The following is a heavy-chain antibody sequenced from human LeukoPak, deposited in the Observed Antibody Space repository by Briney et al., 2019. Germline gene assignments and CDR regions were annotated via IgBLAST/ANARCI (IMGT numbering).Heavy chain of an antibody. CDR2: ISGSGGST. V-gene: IGHV3-23*01. CDR3: TTALMQQLVPDDY. CDR1: GFTFSSYA. D-gene: IGHD6-13*01. Sequence: PGGSLRLSCAASGFTFSSYAMSWVRQAPGKGLEWVSAISGSGGSTYYADSVKGRFTISRDNSKNTLYLQMNSLKTEDTAVYYCTTALMQQLVPDDYWGQGTLVTVSS. J-gene: IGHJ4*02.